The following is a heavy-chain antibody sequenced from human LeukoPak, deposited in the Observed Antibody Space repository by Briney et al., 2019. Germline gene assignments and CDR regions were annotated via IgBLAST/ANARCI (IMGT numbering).Heavy chain of an antibody. Sequence: SETLSLTCTVSGASISGYYWSWIRLPAGKGLEWIGRMYNNGSTNCNPSLKSRVSISVDTSKNQFSLRLKSVTAADTAVYYCTRDIGSGDYVFFDSWGQGTRVTVSS. V-gene: IGHV4-4*07. CDR1: GASISGYY. J-gene: IGHJ4*02. CDR2: MYNNGST. CDR3: TRDIGSGDYVFFDS. D-gene: IGHD4-17*01.